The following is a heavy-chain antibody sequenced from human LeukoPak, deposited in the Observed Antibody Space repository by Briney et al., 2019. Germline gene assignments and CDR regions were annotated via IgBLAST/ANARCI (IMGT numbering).Heavy chain of an antibody. CDR1: GGSISSYY. D-gene: IGHD3-22*01. Sequence: SETLSLTCTVSGGSISSYYWSWIRQPPGKGLEWIGEINHSGSTNYNPPLKSRVTISVDTSKNQFSLKLSSVTAADTAVYYCARWYYYDSSGSPDAFDIWGQGTMVTVSS. CDR3: ARWYYYDSSGSPDAFDI. CDR2: INHSGST. V-gene: IGHV4-34*01. J-gene: IGHJ3*02.